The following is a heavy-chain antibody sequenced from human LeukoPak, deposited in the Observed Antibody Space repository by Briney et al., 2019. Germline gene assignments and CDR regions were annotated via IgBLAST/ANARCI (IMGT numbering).Heavy chain of an antibody. Sequence: SATVYLTCNVSGCSISSADFYWSWIRQRPGNGLKWIVYMHYSGNAYYNQSLKSRIIMSVDTSKNQFSLSLSSMTAADTAVYYWARYYFDRRGYSNSFDPWGQGTLVTVSS. CDR3: ARYYFDRRGYSNSFDP. CDR1: GCSISSADFY. J-gene: IGHJ5*02. V-gene: IGHV4-30-4*01. CDR2: MHYSGNA. D-gene: IGHD3-22*01.